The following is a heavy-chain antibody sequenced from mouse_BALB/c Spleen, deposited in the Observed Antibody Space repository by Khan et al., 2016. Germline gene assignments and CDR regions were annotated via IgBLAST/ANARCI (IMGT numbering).Heavy chain of an antibody. Sequence: QVQLQQPGAELVRPGSSVKISCKASGFAFSSYWMNWVKQRPGQGLEWIGQIYPGDGDTNYNGKFKGKATLTADKSSSTAYMQRSSLTSEDSAVYFCARGTPFANWGQGTLVTVSA. CDR1: GFAFSSYW. D-gene: IGHD2-14*01. J-gene: IGHJ3*01. V-gene: IGHV1-80*01. CDR2: IYPGDGDT. CDR3: ARGTPFAN.